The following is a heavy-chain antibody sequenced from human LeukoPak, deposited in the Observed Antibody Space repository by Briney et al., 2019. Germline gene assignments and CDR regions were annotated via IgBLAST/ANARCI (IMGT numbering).Heavy chain of an antibody. J-gene: IGHJ4*02. V-gene: IGHV4-39*07. CDR1: GGSISSSSYY. D-gene: IGHD6-19*01. CDR2: IYYSGST. CDR3: ARDHIAVAVVDY. Sequence: SSETLSLTCTVSGGSISSSSYYWGWIRQPPGKGLEWIGSIYYSGSTYYNPSLKSRVTISVDTSKNQFSLKLSSVTAADTAVYYCARDHIAVAVVDYWGQGTLVTVSS.